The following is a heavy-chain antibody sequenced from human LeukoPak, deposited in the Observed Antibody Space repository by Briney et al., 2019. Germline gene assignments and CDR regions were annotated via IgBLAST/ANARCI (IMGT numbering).Heavy chain of an antibody. CDR1: RSTFTDYY. V-gene: IGHV1-2*06. Sequence: ASVKVSCRTSRSTFTDYYMHWVRQAPGQGLEWMGRINPNSDGRNYSQNFQGRVTMTRDTSITTAYMELSRLRSDDTAVYYCARGLPTASYYYMDVWGKGTTVTVSS. CDR2: INPNSDGR. J-gene: IGHJ6*03. CDR3: ARGLPTASYYYMDV. D-gene: IGHD2-2*01.